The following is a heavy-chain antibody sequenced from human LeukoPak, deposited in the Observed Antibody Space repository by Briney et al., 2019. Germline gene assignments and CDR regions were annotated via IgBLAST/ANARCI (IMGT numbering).Heavy chain of an antibody. Sequence: GGSLRLSCAASGFTVSSNYMSWVRQAPGKGLEWVPVIYSGGSTYYADSVKGRFTISRDNSKNTLYLQMNSLRAEDTAVYYCARGLGIAAAVIDYWGQGTLVTVSS. CDR1: GFTVSSNY. V-gene: IGHV3-53*01. D-gene: IGHD6-13*01. J-gene: IGHJ4*02. CDR2: IYSGGST. CDR3: ARGLGIAAAVIDY.